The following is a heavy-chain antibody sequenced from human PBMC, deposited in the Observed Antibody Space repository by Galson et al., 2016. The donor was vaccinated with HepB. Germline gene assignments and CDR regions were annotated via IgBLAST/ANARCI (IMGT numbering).Heavy chain of an antibody. J-gene: IGHJ4*02. CDR1: GDSVSDSY. D-gene: IGHD5-24*01. Sequence: SETLSLTCTVSGDSVSDSYCNWVRQPPGKGLERIGNVHYTEGSIYNPSLKGRGSITMDSSKNQFSLSLRSVTSADTAVYYCVTGRGWLPDYWGQGIHVTVSS. CDR2: VHYTEGS. CDR3: VTGRGWLPDY. V-gene: IGHV4-59*02.